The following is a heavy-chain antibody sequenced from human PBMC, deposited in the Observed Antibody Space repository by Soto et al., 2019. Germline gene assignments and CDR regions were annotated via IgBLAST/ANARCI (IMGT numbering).Heavy chain of an antibody. CDR3: ATGGRDGYNWLGAFDI. Sequence: ASVKVSCKASGYTFTNYAFHWVRQAPGQGLEWMGWINADNGNTKYSQKLQGRVTITRDTSASTAYMELRSLRSDDTAVYYCATGGRDGYNWLGAFDIWGQGTMVTVSS. CDR2: INADNGNT. CDR1: GYTFTNYA. D-gene: IGHD5-12*01. V-gene: IGHV1-3*01. J-gene: IGHJ3*02.